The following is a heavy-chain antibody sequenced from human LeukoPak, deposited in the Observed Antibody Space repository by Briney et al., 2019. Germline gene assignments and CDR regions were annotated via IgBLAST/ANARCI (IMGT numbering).Heavy chain of an antibody. CDR3: ARVPRAIHGEDAFDI. D-gene: IGHD3-3*01. J-gene: IGHJ3*02. CDR1: GYTFTSYY. Sequence: ASVKVSCKASGYTFTSYYMHWVRQAPGQGLEWMGWISGYNGNTNYAQKIQGRVTMTTDKSTSTAYMELRSLRSDDTAVYYCARVPRAIHGEDAFDIWGQGTMVTVSS. V-gene: IGHV1-18*04. CDR2: ISGYNGNT.